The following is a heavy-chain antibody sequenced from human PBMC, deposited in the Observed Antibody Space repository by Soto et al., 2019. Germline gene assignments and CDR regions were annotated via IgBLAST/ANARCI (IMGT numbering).Heavy chain of an antibody. V-gene: IGHV4-39*01. D-gene: IGHD2-2*01. Sequence: QLQLQESGPGLVKPSETLSLTCTVSGGSITSSDYYWVWIRQPPGKGLEWIGSLLFRGSTYYNPSLRSRVAMSADTSRNQFSLKLTSVTAADTAVYYCARHRPYQAPDYWVQGTLVSVSS. CDR3: ARHRPYQAPDY. J-gene: IGHJ4*02. CDR1: GGSITSSDYY. CDR2: LLFRGST.